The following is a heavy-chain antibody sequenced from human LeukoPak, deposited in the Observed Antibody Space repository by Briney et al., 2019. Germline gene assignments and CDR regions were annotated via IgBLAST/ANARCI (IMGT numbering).Heavy chain of an antibody. V-gene: IGHV3-23*03. CDR2: IYSDEST. D-gene: IGHD3-22*01. Sequence: PGGSLRLSCAASGFTFSSYATSWVRQAPGKGLEWVSMIYSDESTFYTDSMRGRFTISRDISENTLFLQMNSLRAEDTAVYYCARGPSYSDSNGYFNFDYWGQGTLVTVSS. J-gene: IGHJ4*02. CDR3: ARGPSYSDSNGYFNFDY. CDR1: GFTFSSYA.